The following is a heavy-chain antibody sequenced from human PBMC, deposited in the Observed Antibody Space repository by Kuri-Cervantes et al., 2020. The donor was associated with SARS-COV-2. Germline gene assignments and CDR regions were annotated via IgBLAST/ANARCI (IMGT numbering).Heavy chain of an antibody. CDR1: GDIFSSHA. CDR3: AREVYSSGWYDP. Sequence: SVKVSCKASGDIFSSHAISWVRQAPGQGLEWMGGIIPIFGTANYAQKFQGRVTITADKSTSTAYMELSSLRSEDTAVYYCAREVYSSGWYDPWGQGTLVTVSS. J-gene: IGHJ5*02. D-gene: IGHD6-19*01. V-gene: IGHV1-69*06. CDR2: IIPIFGTA.